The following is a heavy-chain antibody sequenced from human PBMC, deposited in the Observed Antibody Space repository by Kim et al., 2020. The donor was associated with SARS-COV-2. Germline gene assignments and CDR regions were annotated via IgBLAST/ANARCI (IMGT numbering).Heavy chain of an antibody. D-gene: IGHD5-12*01. J-gene: IGHJ4*02. CDR3: ARHDWPRLEKVSMRD. CDR1: GYSFTSYW. CDR2: IYPGDSDT. V-gene: IGHV5-51*01. Sequence: GESLKISCKGSGYSFTSYWIGWVRQMPGKGLEWMGIIYPGDSDTRYSPSFQGQVTISADKSISTAYLQWSSLKASDTAMYYCARHDWPRLEKVSMRDWGQGTLVTVSS.